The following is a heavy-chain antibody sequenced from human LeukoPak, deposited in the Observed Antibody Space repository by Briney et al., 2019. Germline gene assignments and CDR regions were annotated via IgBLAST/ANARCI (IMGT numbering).Heavy chain of an antibody. Sequence: SVKVSCKASGGTFSSYAISWVRQAPGQGLEWMGGIIPIFGTANYAQKFQGRVTITTDESTSTAYMELSSLRSEDTAVYYCGRGANWGGGKGAFDIWGQGTMVTVSS. D-gene: IGHD7-27*01. CDR3: GRGANWGGGKGAFDI. J-gene: IGHJ3*02. CDR2: IIPIFGTA. V-gene: IGHV1-69*05. CDR1: GGTFSSYA.